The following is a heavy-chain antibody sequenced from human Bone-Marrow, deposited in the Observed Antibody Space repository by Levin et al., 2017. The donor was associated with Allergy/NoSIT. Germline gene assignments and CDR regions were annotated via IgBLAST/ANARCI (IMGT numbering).Heavy chain of an antibody. CDR3: ARVALPRYCTSTSCSDSGYYFDY. CDR1: GFTFSSYD. CDR2: IGTAADS. D-gene: IGHD2-2*01. Sequence: GGSLRLSCAASGFTFSSYDMHWVRQATGRGLEWVSAIGTAADSYYSGSVKGRFTVSRDNTKNSFYLQMNSLRAGDTAVYYCARVALPRYCTSTSCSDSGYYFDYWGQGTLVTVSS. V-gene: IGHV3-13*04. J-gene: IGHJ4*02.